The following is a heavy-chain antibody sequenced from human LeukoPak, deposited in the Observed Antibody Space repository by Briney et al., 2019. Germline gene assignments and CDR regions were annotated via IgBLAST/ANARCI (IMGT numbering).Heavy chain of an antibody. CDR2: ISSSSSYI. J-gene: IGHJ3*02. CDR3: ARGLSGAFDI. D-gene: IGHD3-3*01. CDR1: GFTFSSYA. V-gene: IGHV3-21*01. Sequence: KPGGSLRLSCAASGFTFSSYAMSWVRQAPGKGLEWVSSISSSSSYIYYADSVKGRFTISRDNAKNSPYLQMNSLRAEDTAVYYCARGLSGAFDIWGQGTMVTVSS.